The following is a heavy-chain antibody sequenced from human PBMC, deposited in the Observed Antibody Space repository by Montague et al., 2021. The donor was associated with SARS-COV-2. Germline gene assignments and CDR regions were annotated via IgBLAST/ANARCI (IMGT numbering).Heavy chain of an antibody. V-gene: IGHV3-23*01. CDR1: GFSFSSYA. D-gene: IGHD3-9*01. CDR2: ISGSGGAT. CDR3: AKSAYYDILNWFDP. J-gene: IGHJ5*02. Sequence: SLRLSCAASGFSFSSYAMSWVRRAPGKGLEWVSAISGSGGATYYADSVKGRFIISRGSSKKTMFLQMNRLTPEDTAVYYCAKSAYYDILNWFDPWGQGTLVTVSS.